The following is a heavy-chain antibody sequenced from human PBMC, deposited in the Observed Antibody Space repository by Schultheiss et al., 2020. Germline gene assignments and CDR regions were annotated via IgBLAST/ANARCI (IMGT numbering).Heavy chain of an antibody. J-gene: IGHJ5*02. D-gene: IGHD3-10*01. CDR1: GFTFSSYS. CDR3: ARLLWFGANWFDP. CDR2: ISSSSSYI. V-gene: IGHV3-21*01. Sequence: GGSLRLSCAASGFTFSSYSMNWVRQAPGKGLEWVSSISSSSSYIYYADSVKGRFTISRDNAKNSLYLQMNSLRAEDTAVYYCARLLWFGANWFDPWGKGTLVTVSS.